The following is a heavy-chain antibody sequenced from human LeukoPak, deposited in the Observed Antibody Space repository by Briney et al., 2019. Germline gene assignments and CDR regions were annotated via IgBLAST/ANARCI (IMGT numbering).Heavy chain of an antibody. CDR3: ARFSDRSHLRALDY. V-gene: IGHV4-34*01. J-gene: IGHJ4*02. D-gene: IGHD3-22*01. CDR1: GGSFSGYY. Sequence: SETLSLTCAVYGGSFSGYYWSWIRQPPGKGLEWIGEINHSGSTNYNPSLKSRVTISVDTSKNQFSLKLSPVTAADTAVYYCARFSDRSHLRALDYWGQGTLVTVSS. CDR2: INHSGST.